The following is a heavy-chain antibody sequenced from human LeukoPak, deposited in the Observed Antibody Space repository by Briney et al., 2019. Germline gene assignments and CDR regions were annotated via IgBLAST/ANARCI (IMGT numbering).Heavy chain of an antibody. CDR1: GFAFSSYW. V-gene: IGHV3-74*01. CDR3: ARSVYSYYANWFDP. CDR2: INSDGSST. J-gene: IGHJ5*02. D-gene: IGHD4-11*01. Sequence: PGGSLRLSCAASGFAFSSYWMHWVRQAPGKGLLWVSRINSDGSSTTYADSVQDRFTISRDNAKNTLYLQMNSLRADDTAVYYCARSVYSYYANWFDPWGQGTLVTVSS.